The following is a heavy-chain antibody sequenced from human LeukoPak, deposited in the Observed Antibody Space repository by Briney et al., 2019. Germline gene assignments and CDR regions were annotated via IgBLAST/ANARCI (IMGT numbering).Heavy chain of an antibody. CDR1: GFTFSDYY. J-gene: IGHJ4*02. Sequence: GGSLRLSCAASGFTFSDYYMSWIRQAPGKGLEWVSYISSSGSTIYYADSVKGRFTISRDNSKNTLYLQMNSLRAEDTAVYYCARDAQDIVVAQSAAQAARDLRGFDYWGQGTLVTVSS. CDR3: ARDAQDIVVAQSAAQAARDLRGFDY. V-gene: IGHV3-11*04. CDR2: ISSSGSTI. D-gene: IGHD2-2*01.